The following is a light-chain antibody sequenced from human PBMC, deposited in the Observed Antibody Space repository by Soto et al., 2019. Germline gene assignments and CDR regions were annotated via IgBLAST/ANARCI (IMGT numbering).Light chain of an antibody. CDR2: TAS. CDR1: QSRSNF. Sequence: DIQMTQSPSSLSASVGVRVTITCRASQSRSNFLTQYQQTPGKAPKLLISTASTLQTGVPSRFDGSGSGTDFTLTINNLQPEDFATYYCQQSYSTSITFGQGTRLEIK. V-gene: IGKV1-39*01. CDR3: QQSYSTSIT. J-gene: IGKJ5*01.